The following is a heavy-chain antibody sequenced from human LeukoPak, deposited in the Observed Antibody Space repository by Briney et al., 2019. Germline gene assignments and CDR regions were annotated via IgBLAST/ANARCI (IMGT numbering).Heavy chain of an antibody. J-gene: IGHJ4*02. V-gene: IGHV4-34*01. Sequence: SETLSLTCAVYGGSFSGYYWSWIRQPPGKGLEWIGEINHSGSTNYNLSLKSRVTISVDTSKNQFSLKLSSVTAADTAVYYCARGLPNDYWGQGTLVTVSS. CDR2: INHSGST. CDR1: GGSFSGYY. CDR3: ARGLPNDY.